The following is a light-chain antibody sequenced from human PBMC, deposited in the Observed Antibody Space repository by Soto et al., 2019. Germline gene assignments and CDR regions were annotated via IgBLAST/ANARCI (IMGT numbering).Light chain of an antibody. Sequence: EIQMTQSPSTLSASVGERVTITCRASQSISSWFAWYQQKPGKAPKLLIYDVSNLESGVPSRFSGSGSGTEFTLTIISLQPDDVASYYCQQYNAFWTFGQGTRVEIK. V-gene: IGKV1-5*01. CDR1: QSISSW. CDR3: QQYNAFWT. CDR2: DVS. J-gene: IGKJ1*01.